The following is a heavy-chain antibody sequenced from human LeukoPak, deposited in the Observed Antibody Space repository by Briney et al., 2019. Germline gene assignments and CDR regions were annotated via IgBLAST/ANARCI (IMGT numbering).Heavy chain of an antibody. CDR1: GFTFSTYS. Sequence: GGSLRLSCAASGFTFSTYSMNWVRQAPGKGLEWVSSISSSSTNIYYADSVKGRFTISRDNAKNSLYLQMNSLRAEDTAVYYCARDQGGYYYYYMDVWGKGTTVTVSS. V-gene: IGHV3-21*01. J-gene: IGHJ6*03. CDR2: ISSSSTNI. CDR3: ARDQGGYYYYYMDV.